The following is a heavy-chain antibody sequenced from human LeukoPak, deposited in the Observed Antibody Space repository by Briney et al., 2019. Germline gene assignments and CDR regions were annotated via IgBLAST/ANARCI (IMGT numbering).Heavy chain of an antibody. CDR1: GITFAAYS. CDR3: ARGDGYNDAEYLQH. D-gene: IGHD5-24*01. J-gene: IGHJ1*01. CDR2: ITGGDGGI. V-gene: IGHV3-48*01. Sequence: GGSLRLSCEGSGITFAAYSLNWVRQAPGKGLEWVSYITGGDGGIYYTDSVKGRFTISRDNSKKTLYLQMNSLRVEDTAVYYCARGDGYNDAEYLQHWGQGTLVTVS.